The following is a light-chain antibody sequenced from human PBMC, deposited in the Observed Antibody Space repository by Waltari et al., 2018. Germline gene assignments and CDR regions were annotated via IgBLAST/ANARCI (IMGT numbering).Light chain of an antibody. Sequence: EIMMTQSPATLSLSPGESATLSCGASQSVRYNLAWYQQKPGQGPRLLIYGASTRATGVLTRFSGSGSGTEFTLTISGLQSEDFAVYYCQQYNNWWTFGPGTKVEIK. CDR1: QSVRYN. CDR3: QQYNNWWT. V-gene: IGKV3-15*01. CDR2: GAS. J-gene: IGKJ1*01.